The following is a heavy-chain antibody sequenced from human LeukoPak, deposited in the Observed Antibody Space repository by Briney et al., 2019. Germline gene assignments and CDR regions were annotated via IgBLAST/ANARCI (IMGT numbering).Heavy chain of an antibody. D-gene: IGHD2-2*02. CDR3: ARENGDCSSTSYYMDYYYYYMDV. CDR2: IWYDGSNK. J-gene: IGHJ6*03. CDR1: GFTFSSYG. V-gene: IGHV3-33*01. Sequence: GGSLRLSCAASGFTFSSYGMHWVRQAPGKGLEWVAVIWYDGSNKYYADFVKGRFTISRDNSKNTLYLQMNSLRAEDTAVYYCARENGDCSSTSYYMDYYYYYMDVWGKGTTVTVSS.